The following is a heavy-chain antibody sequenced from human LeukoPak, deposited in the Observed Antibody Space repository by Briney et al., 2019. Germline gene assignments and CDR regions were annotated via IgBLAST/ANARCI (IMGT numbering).Heavy chain of an antibody. CDR3: ARNRSNDFGEVPFDI. J-gene: IGHJ3*02. CDR2: INHSGYT. V-gene: IGHV4-34*01. D-gene: IGHD3-16*01. Sequence: SETLSLTCAVSGVSFDDYYWAWVRQTPGKGLEWIGEINHSGYTNDSPSLKSRVTLSIDTSRKQFSLNLRSVTVADAGIYYCARNRSNDFGEVPFDIWGQGTMVSVSS. CDR1: GVSFDDYY.